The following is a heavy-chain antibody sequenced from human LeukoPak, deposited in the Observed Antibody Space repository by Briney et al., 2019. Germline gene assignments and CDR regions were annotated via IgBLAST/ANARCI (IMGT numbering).Heavy chain of an antibody. V-gene: IGHV4-30-4*01. CDR3: ASIVLMVYAIDY. Sequence: KSSQTLSLTCTVSGGSISSGDYYWSWIRQPPGKGLEWIGYIYYSGGTYYNPSLKSRVTISVDTSKNQFSLKLSSVTAADTAVYYCASIVLMVYAIDYWGQGTLVTVSS. CDR2: IYYSGGT. J-gene: IGHJ4*02. CDR1: GGSISSGDYY. D-gene: IGHD2-8*01.